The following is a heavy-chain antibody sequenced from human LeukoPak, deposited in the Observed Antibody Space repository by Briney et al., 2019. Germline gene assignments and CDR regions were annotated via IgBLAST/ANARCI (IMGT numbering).Heavy chain of an antibody. CDR2: LSGRSGYI. Sequence: GGSLRLSCVASGFTFSTYAMSWVRQAPGKGLECVSGLSGRSGYIYYADSVKGRFTISRDNSKNTLYLQMNSLRAEDTAVYYCAKDSVANNGIYDAFDIWGQGTMVTVSS. CDR3: AKDSVANNGIYDAFDI. CDR1: GFTFSTYA. D-gene: IGHD5-12*01. J-gene: IGHJ3*02. V-gene: IGHV3-23*01.